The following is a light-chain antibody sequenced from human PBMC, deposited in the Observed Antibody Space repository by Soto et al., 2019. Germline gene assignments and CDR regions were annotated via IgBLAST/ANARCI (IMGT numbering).Light chain of an antibody. Sequence: EIVMTQSPATLSVSPGERATLSCRASQSVGSDLAWYQQKPGQAPRLVIYGASTRATGIPARFSASGSGTDFTLTISRLEPEDFAVYYCQQYGSSGTFGQGTKVDIK. CDR2: GAS. V-gene: IGKV3-15*01. J-gene: IGKJ1*01. CDR1: QSVGSD. CDR3: QQYGSSGT.